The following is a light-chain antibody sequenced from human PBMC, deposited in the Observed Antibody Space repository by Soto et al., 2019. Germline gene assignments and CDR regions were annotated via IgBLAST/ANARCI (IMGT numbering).Light chain of an antibody. V-gene: IGLV2-14*01. CDR3: SSYTSSSTLV. Sequence: QSALTQPASVSGSPGQSITISCTGTSSDVGGYNYVSWYQQHPGKAPKLMIYGVSNRPSGVSSRFSGSKSGNTASLTISALQAEDEADYYCSSYTSSSTLVFGGGTKLTVL. CDR2: GVS. J-gene: IGLJ2*01. CDR1: SSDVGGYNY.